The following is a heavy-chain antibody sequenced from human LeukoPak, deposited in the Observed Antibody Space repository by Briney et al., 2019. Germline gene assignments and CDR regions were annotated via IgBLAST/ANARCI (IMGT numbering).Heavy chain of an antibody. CDR3: AILTSNWFDP. CDR2: IYYSGIT. D-gene: IGHD2-21*02. J-gene: IGHJ5*02. Sequence: PSETLSLTCTVSGGSISSSHDYWGWVRQPPGKGLEWIGSIYYSGITYYNPSLKSRVTISVDTSKNQFSLNVSSVTAADTAVYYCAILTSNWFDPWGQGTLVTVSS. CDR1: GGSISSSHDY. V-gene: IGHV4-39*01.